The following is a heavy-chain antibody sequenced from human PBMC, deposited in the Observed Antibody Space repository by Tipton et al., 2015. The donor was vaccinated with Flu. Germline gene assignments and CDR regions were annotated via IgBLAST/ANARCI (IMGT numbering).Heavy chain of an antibody. CDR1: GGSISSGGYY. D-gene: IGHD3-10*01. Sequence: TLSLTRTVSGGSISSGGYYWSWIRQHPGKGLEWIGYIYYSGSTYYNPSLKSRVTISVDTSKNQFSLKLSSVTAADTAVYYCASYYYGSGSYRGDAFDIWGQGTMVTVSS. J-gene: IGHJ3*02. V-gene: IGHV4-31*03. CDR3: ASYYYGSGSYRGDAFDI. CDR2: IYYSGST.